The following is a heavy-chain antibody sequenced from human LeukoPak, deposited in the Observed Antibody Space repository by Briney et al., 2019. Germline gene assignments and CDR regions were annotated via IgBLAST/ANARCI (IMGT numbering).Heavy chain of an antibody. CDR1: GFTFSSYA. CDR3: ARELGGYYDSSGYLIEGSIQHSYYYYGMDV. Sequence: PGGSLRLSCAASGFTFSSYAMSWVRQAPGKGLEWVAVISYDGSNKYYADSVKGRFTISRDNSKNTLYLQMNSLRAEDAAVYYCARELGGYYDSSGYLIEGSIQHSYYYYGMDVWGQGTTVTVSS. CDR2: ISYDGSNK. D-gene: IGHD3-22*01. V-gene: IGHV3-30-3*01. J-gene: IGHJ6*02.